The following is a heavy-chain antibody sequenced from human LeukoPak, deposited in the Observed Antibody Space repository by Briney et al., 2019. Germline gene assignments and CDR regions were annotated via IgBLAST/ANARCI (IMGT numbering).Heavy chain of an antibody. CDR1: GYTFTGYC. V-gene: IGHV1-2*02. CDR3: GRLGCSGGSRYSHYYYYMDV. J-gene: IGHJ6*03. CDR2: INPNSGGT. Sequence: ASVKVSCKASGYTFTGYCMHWVRQAPGQGLEWMGWINPNSGGTNYAQKFQGRVTMTRDTSISTAYMELSRLRSDDTAVYYCGRLGCSGGSRYSHYYYYMDVWGKGTTVTVSS. D-gene: IGHD2-15*01.